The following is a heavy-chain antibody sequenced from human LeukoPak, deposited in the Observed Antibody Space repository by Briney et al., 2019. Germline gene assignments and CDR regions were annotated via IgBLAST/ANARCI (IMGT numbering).Heavy chain of an antibody. CDR3: AKDQSYIYYYGMDV. V-gene: IGHV3-9*01. CDR2: ISWNSGSI. Sequence: HSGGSLRLSCAASGFTFDDYAMHWVRQAPGKGLEWVSGISWNSGSIGYADSVKGRFTISRDNAKNSLYLQMNSLRAEDTALYYCAKDQSYIYYYGMDVWGQGTTVTVSS. D-gene: IGHD1-26*01. J-gene: IGHJ6*02. CDR1: GFTFDDYA.